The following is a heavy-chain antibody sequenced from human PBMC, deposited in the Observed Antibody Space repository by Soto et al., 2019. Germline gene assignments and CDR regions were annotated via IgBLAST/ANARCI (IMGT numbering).Heavy chain of an antibody. CDR3: ARVARDTAIPQIDY. Sequence: SETLSLTCTVSGGSISSYDWSWIRQPPGKGLEWIGYICYSGSTNYNPSLKSRVTISVDTSKNQFSLKLSSVTAADTALYYCARVARDTAIPQIDYWGQGTLVTVSS. CDR1: GGSISSYD. D-gene: IGHD5-18*01. CDR2: ICYSGST. J-gene: IGHJ4*02. V-gene: IGHV4-59*01.